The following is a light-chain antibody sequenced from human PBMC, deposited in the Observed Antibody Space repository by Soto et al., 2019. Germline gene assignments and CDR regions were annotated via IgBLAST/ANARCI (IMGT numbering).Light chain of an antibody. Sequence: QSALTQPPSASGSPGRSVTISCTGTSSDVGGYDYVSWFQQHPGKAPKLIIYEVTKRPSGVPDRFSASKSGNTASLTVSGLQAEDEADYYCSSFVAGNNYWVFGGGTQLPS. CDR2: EVT. CDR3: SSFVAGNNYWV. J-gene: IGLJ3*02. CDR1: SSDVGGYDY. V-gene: IGLV2-8*01.